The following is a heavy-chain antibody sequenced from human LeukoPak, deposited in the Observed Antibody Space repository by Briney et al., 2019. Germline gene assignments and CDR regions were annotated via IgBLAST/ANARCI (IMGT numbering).Heavy chain of an antibody. CDR2: ISSSSSYI. D-gene: IGHD3-22*01. J-gene: IGHJ4*02. Sequence: GGSLRLSCAASGFTFSSYSMNWVRQAPGKGLEWVSSISSSSSYIYYADSVKGRFTISRDNAKNSLYLQMNSLRAEDTAVYYCARWLPYYYDSSGYYPFDYWGQGTLVTVSS. CDR1: GFTFSSYS. CDR3: ARWLPYYYDSSGYYPFDY. V-gene: IGHV3-21*01.